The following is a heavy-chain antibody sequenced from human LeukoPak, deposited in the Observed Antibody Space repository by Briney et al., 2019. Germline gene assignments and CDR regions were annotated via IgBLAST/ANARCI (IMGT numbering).Heavy chain of an antibody. CDR1: GFTFDDYG. J-gene: IGHJ4*02. V-gene: IGHV3-20*04. CDR2: INWNGGST. CDR3: ARVVLRYYLDY. D-gene: IGHD3-9*01. Sequence: GGSLRLSCAASGFTFDDYGMSWVRHAPGKGLEWVSGINWNGGSTGYADSVKGRFTISRDNAKNSLYLQMNSLRAEDTAVYYCARVVLRYYLDYWGQGTLVTVSS.